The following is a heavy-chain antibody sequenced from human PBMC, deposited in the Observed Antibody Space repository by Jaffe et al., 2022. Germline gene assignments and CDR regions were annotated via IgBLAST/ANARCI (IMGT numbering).Heavy chain of an antibody. V-gene: IGHV4-38-2*01. Sequence: QVQLQESGPGLVKPSETLSLACAVSGFSISSNQYWAWVRQPPGKGLEYIGSIYHSGSTYYNPSLKSRITMSVDTSKNQFSLKLNSVTAADTAIYYCARHGGQNGYAPFDFWGQGNLVIVSS. D-gene: IGHD5-12*01. CDR3: ARHGGQNGYAPFDF. CDR1: GFSISSNQY. J-gene: IGHJ4*02. CDR2: IYHSGST.